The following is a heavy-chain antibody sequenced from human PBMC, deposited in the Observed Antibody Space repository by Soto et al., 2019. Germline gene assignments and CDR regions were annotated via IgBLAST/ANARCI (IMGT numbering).Heavy chain of an antibody. V-gene: IGHV3-72*01. J-gene: IGHJ6*01. Sequence: EVQLVESGGGLVQPGGSLRLSCAASGFTFSDHYMDWVRQAPGKGLEWVARSRNRVNSHTTEYAASVKGRFTISRDESQSSLSLQMNSLKIEDTAVYYCTRGLLGGAPSYTFHGMDVWGQGPTVTVSS. D-gene: IGHD1-26*01. CDR2: SRNRVNSHTT. CDR3: TRGLLGGAPSYTFHGMDV. CDR1: GFTFSDHY.